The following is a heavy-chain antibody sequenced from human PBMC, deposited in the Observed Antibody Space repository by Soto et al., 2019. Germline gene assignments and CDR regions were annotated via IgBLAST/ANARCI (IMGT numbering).Heavy chain of an antibody. CDR2: MNPNSGHT. J-gene: IGHJ5*02. D-gene: IGHD2-2*01. V-gene: IGHV1-8*01. CDR3: ASDMSTT. CDR1: GYPFTSHD. Sequence: QVQLVQSGAEVKKPGASVKVSCKASGYPFTSHDINWMRQATGQGLEWMGWMNPNSGHTNYAQKXQXRXXRTRDTSISTAYMELTSLRSEDTAIYYCASDMSTTWGQGTLVTVSS.